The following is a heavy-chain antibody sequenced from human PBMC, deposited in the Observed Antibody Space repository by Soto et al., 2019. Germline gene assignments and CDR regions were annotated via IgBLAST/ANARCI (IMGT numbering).Heavy chain of an antibody. CDR2: IYYHGNT. D-gene: IGHD6-19*01. CDR3: ARHDGFSSGWIFDY. V-gene: IGHV4-59*04. Sequence: SETLSLTCTVSGGSISSYYWIWIRQPPGKTLEWIGTIYYHGNTYSNPSLKSRVTISVDTSNNQLSLKLRSVTAADTAVYYCARHDGFSSGWIFDYWGHGTLVTVSS. CDR1: GGSISSYY. J-gene: IGHJ4*01.